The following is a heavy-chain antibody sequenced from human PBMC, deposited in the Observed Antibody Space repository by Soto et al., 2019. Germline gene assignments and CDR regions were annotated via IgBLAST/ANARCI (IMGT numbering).Heavy chain of an antibody. Sequence: EVQLLESGGGLVQPGGSLRLSCAASGFTFSNYAMSWVRQAPGKGLEWVSAISGSGIGTNYADSVKGRFTISRDKSKNTLYLQMNSLRAEDTALYYGAKEGGGSSYTGRVWYYFDCWGQGGLVTVSS. V-gene: IGHV3-23*01. J-gene: IGHJ4*02. CDR3: AKEGGGSSYTGRVWYYFDC. CDR2: ISGSGIGT. D-gene: IGHD1-26*01. CDR1: GFTFSNYA.